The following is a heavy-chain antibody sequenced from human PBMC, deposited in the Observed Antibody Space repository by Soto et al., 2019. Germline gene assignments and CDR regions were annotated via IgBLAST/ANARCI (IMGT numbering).Heavy chain of an antibody. Sequence: ALVMISCKASCYNLTSYDISLRRQAHGHGLEWMGIINPSGGSTSYAQKFQGRVTMTRDTSTSTVYMELSSLRSEDTAVYYCAIDQSMLHAIVRNWFDPCGQAHLVTVSA. J-gene: IGHJ5*02. CDR1: CYNLTSYD. V-gene: IGHV1-46*01. D-gene: IGHD2-8*01. CDR2: INPSGGST. CDR3: AIDQSMLHAIVRNWFDP.